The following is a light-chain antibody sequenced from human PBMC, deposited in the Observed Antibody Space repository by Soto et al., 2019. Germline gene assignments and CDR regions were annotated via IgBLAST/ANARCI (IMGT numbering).Light chain of an antibody. CDR3: QQYGSSPS. CDR2: GAS. J-gene: IGKJ4*01. V-gene: IGKV3-20*01. CDR1: QSVSSSS. Sequence: EIVLTQSPGTLSLSPGERATLSCRASQSVSSSSLAWYQQKPGQAPRLLIYGASTRATGIPDRFSGSESGTDFTLINSRLEPEDFAVYYCQQYGSSPSFGGGTKVEIK.